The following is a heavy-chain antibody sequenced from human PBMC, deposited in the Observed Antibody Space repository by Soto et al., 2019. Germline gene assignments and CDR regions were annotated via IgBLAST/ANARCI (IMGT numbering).Heavy chain of an antibody. V-gene: IGHV4-61*08. Sequence: ASETLSLTCTVSGGSISSGDYYWSWIRQPPGKGLEWIGYIYYSGSTNYNPSLKSRVTISVDTSKNQFSLKLSSVTAADTAVYYCARVMDTSYFDYWGQGTLVTVSS. D-gene: IGHD5-18*01. CDR1: GGSISSGDYY. CDR3: ARVMDTSYFDY. CDR2: IYYSGST. J-gene: IGHJ4*02.